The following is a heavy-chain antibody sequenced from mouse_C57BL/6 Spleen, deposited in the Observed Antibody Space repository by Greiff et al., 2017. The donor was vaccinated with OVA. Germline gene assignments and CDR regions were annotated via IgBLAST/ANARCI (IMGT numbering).Heavy chain of an antibody. CDR3: ALYDYDREFDY. D-gene: IGHD2-4*01. CDR2: IDPTSGGT. Sequence: VQLQQPGAELVKPGASVKLSCKASGYTFTSYWMHWVKQRPGRGLEWIGRIDPTSGGTNYNEKFKSKATLTVDTPSSTAYMQLSSLTSEDSAVYYCALYDYDREFDYWGQGTTLTVSS. CDR1: GYTFTSYW. J-gene: IGHJ2*01. V-gene: IGHV1-72*01.